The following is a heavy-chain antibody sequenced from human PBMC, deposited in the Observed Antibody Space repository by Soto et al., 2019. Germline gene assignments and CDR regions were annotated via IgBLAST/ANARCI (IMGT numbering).Heavy chain of an antibody. V-gene: IGHV1-18*01. CDR1: GYTFTSYG. J-gene: IGHJ6*02. Sequence: ASVKVSCKASGYTFTSYGISWVRQAPGQGLEWMGWISAYNGNTNSAQKLQGRVTMTTDTSTRTAYMELRSLRSDDTAVYYCARGPTTVTDQYYYGMDVWGQGTTVTVSS. CDR3: ARGPTTVTDQYYYGMDV. D-gene: IGHD4-17*01. CDR2: ISAYNGNT.